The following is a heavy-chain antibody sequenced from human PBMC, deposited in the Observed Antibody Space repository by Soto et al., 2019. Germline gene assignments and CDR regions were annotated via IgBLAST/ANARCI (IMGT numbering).Heavy chain of an antibody. CDR1: GGSISSYY. D-gene: IGHD4-17*01. J-gene: IGHJ4*02. CDR3: ARHGNYGDYVFDY. Sequence: SETLSLTCTVSGGSISSYYWSWIRQPPGKGLEWIGYIYYSGSTNYNPSLKSRVTISVDTSKNQFSLKLSSVTAADTAVYYCARHGNYGDYVFDYWGQGTLVTVSS. CDR2: IYYSGST. V-gene: IGHV4-59*08.